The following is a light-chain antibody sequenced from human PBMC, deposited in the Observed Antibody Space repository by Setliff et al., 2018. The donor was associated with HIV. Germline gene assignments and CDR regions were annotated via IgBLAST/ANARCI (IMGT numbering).Light chain of an antibody. CDR2: GST. Sequence: QSVLTQPPSVSGAPGRQIAVSCTGTSSNIGAGYDVQWYQVVPGSAPKLVIFGSTNRRSGVPDRFSGFKSDTSASLAISWLKADDEGGYYCQSYDTSLGVVFGGGTKVTV. J-gene: IGLJ2*01. CDR3: QSYDTSLGVV. CDR1: SSNIGAGYD. V-gene: IGLV1-40*01.